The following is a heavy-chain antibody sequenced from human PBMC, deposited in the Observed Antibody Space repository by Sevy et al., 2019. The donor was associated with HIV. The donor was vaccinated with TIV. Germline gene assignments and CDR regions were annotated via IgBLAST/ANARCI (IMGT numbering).Heavy chain of an antibody. J-gene: IGHJ5*02. D-gene: IGHD7-27*01. Sequence: GGSLRLSCAASGFTFSTYAMNWVRQAPGKGLEWVSTLGSGGVTTYYADSVRGRFTISRDISKNTLFLQMNSLRADDTAVYYCPRYALTSRTWFDPRGQGTLVTVSS. CDR2: LGSGGVTT. CDR3: PRYALTSRTWFDP. V-gene: IGHV3-23*01. CDR1: GFTFSTYA.